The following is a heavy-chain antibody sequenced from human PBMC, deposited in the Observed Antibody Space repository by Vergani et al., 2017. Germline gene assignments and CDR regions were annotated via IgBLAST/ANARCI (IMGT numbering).Heavy chain of an antibody. Sequence: QVQLVQSGAEVKKPGSSVKVSCKASGGTFSSYAISWVRQAPGQGLEWMGGIIPIFGTANSAQKFQGRVTITADDSTSTAYMELSSLRSEDTAVYYCARSLWYGDPNHNWFDPWGQGTLVTVSS. CDR2: IIPIFGTA. CDR1: GGTFSSYA. V-gene: IGHV1-69*01. CDR3: ARSLWYGDPNHNWFDP. J-gene: IGHJ5*02. D-gene: IGHD4-17*01.